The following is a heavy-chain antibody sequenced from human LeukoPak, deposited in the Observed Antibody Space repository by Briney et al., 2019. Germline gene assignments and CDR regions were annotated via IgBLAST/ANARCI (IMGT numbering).Heavy chain of an antibody. D-gene: IGHD3-10*01. J-gene: IGHJ4*02. V-gene: IGHV3-48*03. CDR1: GFTFSGYE. CDR2: ISSSGSTV. Sequence: GGSLRLSCAASGFTFSGYEMNWVRQAPGKGLEWVSYISSSGSTVYYADSVKGRFTISRDNAKNSLYLQMNSLRAEDTAVYYCARGTYGSGNYYKVYRGQGTLVTVSS. CDR3: ARGTYGSGNYYKVY.